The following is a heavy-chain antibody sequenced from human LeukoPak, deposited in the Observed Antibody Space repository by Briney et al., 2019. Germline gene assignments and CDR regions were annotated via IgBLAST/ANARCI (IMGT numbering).Heavy chain of an antibody. V-gene: IGHV4-4*07. J-gene: IGHJ4*02. CDR2: VYTSGST. Sequence: SETLSLTCPVSGGSISSYYWGWIRQPAGKGLEWIGRVYTSGSTNYNPSIKSRVTMSVDTSKKQFSLRLSSVTAADAAVYYCAGGGSGLGYWGQGTLVTVSS. D-gene: IGHD2-15*01. CDR3: AGGGSGLGY. CDR1: GGSISSYY.